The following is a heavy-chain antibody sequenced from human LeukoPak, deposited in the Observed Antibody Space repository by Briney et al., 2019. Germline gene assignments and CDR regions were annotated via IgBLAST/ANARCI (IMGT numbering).Heavy chain of an antibody. V-gene: IGHV3-21*01. J-gene: IGHJ5*01. D-gene: IGHD2-15*01. CDR2: INTRSYI. CDR1: GFTFSSYS. Sequence: GGSLRLSCAASGFTFSSYSMNWVRQAPGKGLEWVSSINTRSYIYYADSVNGRFTISRDDAKNSLYLQMNSLTAEDTAVYYCAREGGYCYGGSCRWFDSWGQGTLVTVS. CDR3: AREGGYCYGGSCRWFDS.